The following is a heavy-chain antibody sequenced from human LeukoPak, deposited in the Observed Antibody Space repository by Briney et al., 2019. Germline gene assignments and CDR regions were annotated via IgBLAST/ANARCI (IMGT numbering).Heavy chain of an antibody. CDR3: AGWLGIEVAPWRVLFDY. CDR2: IYYSGST. J-gene: IGHJ4*02. CDR1: GGSLSTYY. V-gene: IGHV4-59*01. D-gene: IGHD6-13*01. Sequence: SETLSLTCTVSGGSLSTYYWSSIRQPPGKGLEWIGHIYYSGSTNYTPSLKRRVTTSVATSKTQFSLKLRSVIGADTAVFYIAGWLGIEVAPWRVLFDYWGQGTLVTVSS.